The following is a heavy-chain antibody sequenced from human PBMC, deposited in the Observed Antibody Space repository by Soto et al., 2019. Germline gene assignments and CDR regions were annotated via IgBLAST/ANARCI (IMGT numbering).Heavy chain of an antibody. D-gene: IGHD2-8*01. CDR2: VRSKGAYYAK. V-gene: IGHV3-73*01. J-gene: IGHJ5*02. CDR1: GFSFSGSD. CDR3: TAGRCYT. Sequence: VQLVESGGGLVQPGGSLKLSCAGYGFSFSGSDIHWVRQASGKGLGWVGRVRSKGAYYAKAYDVSVKVRFTSCRYDSKRFDYVQMKSFSTEDTLLNYCTAGRCYTWGQGTLVKVSS.